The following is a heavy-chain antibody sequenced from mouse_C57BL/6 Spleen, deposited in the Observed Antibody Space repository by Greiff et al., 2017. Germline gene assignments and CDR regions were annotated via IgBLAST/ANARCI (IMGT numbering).Heavy chain of an antibody. V-gene: IGHV5-9-1*02. D-gene: IGHD2-1*01. CDR1: GFTFSSYA. J-gene: IGHJ4*01. CDR3: TRDSVYYKAMDY. Sequence: EVQLVESGEGLVKPGGSLKLSCAASGFTFSSYAMSWVRQTPEKRLEWVAYISSGGDYIYYADTVKGRFTISRDNARNTLYLQMSSLKSEDTAMYYCTRDSVYYKAMDYWGQGTSVNVSS. CDR2: ISSGGDYI.